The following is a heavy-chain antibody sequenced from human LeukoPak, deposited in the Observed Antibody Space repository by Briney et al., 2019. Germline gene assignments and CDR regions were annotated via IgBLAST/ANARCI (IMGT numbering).Heavy chain of an antibody. CDR1: GGSISSDY. CDR3: ARGFYSPHY. D-gene: IGHD3-3*01. J-gene: IGHJ4*01. V-gene: IGHV4-59*01. CDR2: IYYSGST. Sequence: SETLPVTRTGSGGSISSDYWSWIRQPPGKGLEWIGYIYYSGSTYYNPSLKSRITISVDTSKNQFSLKLSSVTAADTAVYYCARGFYSPHYWG.